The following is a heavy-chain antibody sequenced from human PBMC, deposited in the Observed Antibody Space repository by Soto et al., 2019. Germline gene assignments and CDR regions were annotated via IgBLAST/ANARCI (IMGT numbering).Heavy chain of an antibody. Sequence: SETLSLTCAVSGDSITSNHWNWIRQPPGRGLEWIGYIYNSGTTKYNPSLKSRVIISVDTSKNQLSLKLSSVTAADTAVYYCARVSMSTVSWGFDPWGQGTLVTVSS. CDR3: ARVSMSTVSWGFDP. CDR1: GDSITSNH. V-gene: IGHV4-59*01. J-gene: IGHJ5*02. D-gene: IGHD4-4*01. CDR2: IYNSGTT.